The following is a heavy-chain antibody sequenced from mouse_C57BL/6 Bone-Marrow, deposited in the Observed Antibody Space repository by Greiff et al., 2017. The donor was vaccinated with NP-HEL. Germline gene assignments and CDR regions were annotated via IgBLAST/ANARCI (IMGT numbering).Heavy chain of an antibody. CDR3: ARTGPYGSSYRYFDV. J-gene: IGHJ1*03. Sequence: QVQLQQSGPELVKPGASVKISCKASGYTFTDYYINWVKQRPGQGLEWIGWIFPGSGSTYYNEKFKGKATLTVDKSSSTAYMLLSSLTSEDSAVYFCARTGPYGSSYRYFDVWGTGTTVTVSS. V-gene: IGHV1-75*01. D-gene: IGHD1-1*01. CDR2: IFPGSGST. CDR1: GYTFTDYY.